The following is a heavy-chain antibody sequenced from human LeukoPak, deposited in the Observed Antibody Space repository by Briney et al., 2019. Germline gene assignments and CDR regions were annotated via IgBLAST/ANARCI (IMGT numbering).Heavy chain of an antibody. CDR2: IIPILGIA. V-gene: IGHV1-69*04. CDR3: ARYWGKIANQYWC. CDR1: GGTFSSYA. Sequence: GASVKVSCKASGGTFSSYAISWVRQAPGQGLEGMGRIIPILGIANYAQKSQGRVTITADKSTSTAYMELSSLRSEDTAVYYCARYWGKIANQYWCWGQGTLVTVSS. J-gene: IGHJ4*02. D-gene: IGHD2/OR15-2a*01.